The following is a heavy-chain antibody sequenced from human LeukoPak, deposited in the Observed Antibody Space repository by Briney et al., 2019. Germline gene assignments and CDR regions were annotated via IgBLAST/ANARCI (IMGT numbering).Heavy chain of an antibody. Sequence: SETLSLTCAVYGGSFSGYYWSWIRQPPGKGLEWIGSIYYSGSTYYNPSLKSRVTISVDTSKNQSSLKLSSVTAADTALYYCARLRGDYDSSGYYYPTYFDYWGQGTLVTVSS. CDR2: IYYSGST. CDR1: GGSFSGYY. D-gene: IGHD3-22*01. CDR3: ARLRGDYDSSGYYYPTYFDY. J-gene: IGHJ4*02. V-gene: IGHV4-34*01.